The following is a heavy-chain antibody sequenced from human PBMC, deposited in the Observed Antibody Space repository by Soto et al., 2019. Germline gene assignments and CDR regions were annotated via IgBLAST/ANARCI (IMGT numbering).Heavy chain of an antibody. Sequence: QVHLVQSGTEVKKPGSSVKVSCKASGGTFSSSGFSWVRQAPGQGLEWMGMIVPSLGTTNYAQKFQARVTITADEVTSTAYMELRSLRSEDTAVYYCARWPQPRYTADPYAVDVWGQGTRVIVSS. D-gene: IGHD3-16*02. CDR3: ARWPQPRYTADPYAVDV. CDR1: GGTFSSSG. J-gene: IGHJ6*02. V-gene: IGHV1-69*11. CDR2: IVPSLGTT.